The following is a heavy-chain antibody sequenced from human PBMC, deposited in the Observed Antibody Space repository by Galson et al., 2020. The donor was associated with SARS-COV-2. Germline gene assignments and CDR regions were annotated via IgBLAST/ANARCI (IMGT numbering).Heavy chain of an antibody. V-gene: IGHV3-66*01. Sequence: GESLKISCAASGFTVTSNSMSWVRQVPGKGLEWVSVIYGGGDNTHYADSVQGRFSISRDSSKNTLNLQMNSLRADDTAVYYCARVLGDDYNRNRFDIGGQGTMVTVSS. CDR2: IYGGGDNT. D-gene: IGHD4-4*01. CDR3: ARVLGDDYNRNRFDI. J-gene: IGHJ3*02. CDR1: GFTVTSNS.